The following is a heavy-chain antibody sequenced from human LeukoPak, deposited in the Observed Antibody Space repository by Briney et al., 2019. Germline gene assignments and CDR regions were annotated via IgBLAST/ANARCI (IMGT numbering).Heavy chain of an antibody. D-gene: IGHD5-24*01. CDR2: IKQDGSEK. J-gene: IGHJ4*02. V-gene: IGHV3-7*03. CDR3: ARDLQVEIATIAGIDY. CDR1: GFTFSSYW. Sequence: PGGSLRLSCAASGFTFSSYWMSWVRQAPGKGLEWVANIKQDGSEKYYVDSVKGRFTISRDNAKNSLYLQMNSLRAEDTAVYYCARDLQVEIATIAGIDYWGQGTLVTVSS.